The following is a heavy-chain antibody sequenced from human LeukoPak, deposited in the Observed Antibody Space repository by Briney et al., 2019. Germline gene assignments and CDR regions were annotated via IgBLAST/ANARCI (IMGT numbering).Heavy chain of an antibody. V-gene: IGHV4-59*08. D-gene: IGHD6-13*01. Sequence: SETLSLTCTVSGSSISSYYWSWIRQPPGKGLEWIGYIYYSGITDYNPSLKSRVTISVDTSKNQFSLKLSSVTAADTAVYYCARYKSYSSSSNYYYGMDVWGQGTTVTVSS. CDR1: GSSISSYY. J-gene: IGHJ6*02. CDR3: ARYKSYSSSSNYYYGMDV. CDR2: IYYSGIT.